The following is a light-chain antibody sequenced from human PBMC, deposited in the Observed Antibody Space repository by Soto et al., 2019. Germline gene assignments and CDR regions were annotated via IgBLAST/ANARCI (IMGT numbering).Light chain of an antibody. Sequence: AIQMTQSPSSLSASVGDRVSITCRASQGITNDLGWYQQKPGKAPTLLIYDASRLQSGVPSRFSGSGSGTDFTLTISNLQPEDFAIYYCLQDYNYPRTFGQGTRLEIK. CDR3: LQDYNYPRT. V-gene: IGKV1-6*01. CDR2: DAS. CDR1: QGITND. J-gene: IGKJ2*01.